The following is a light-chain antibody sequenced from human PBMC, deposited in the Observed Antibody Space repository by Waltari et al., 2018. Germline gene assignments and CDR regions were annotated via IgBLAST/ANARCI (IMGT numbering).Light chain of an antibody. J-gene: IGLJ1*01. CDR2: EVS. CDR1: SSDVGGYNY. CDR3: SSYTSSNTLV. V-gene: IGLV2-14*01. Sequence: QSALTQPASVSGSPGQSITISCTGTSSDVGGYNYVCWYQHHPGKAPKLMIYEVSHRPSGVSKRFSGSKSGNTASLTISGLQAEDDADYYCSSYTSSNTLVFGTGTKVTVL.